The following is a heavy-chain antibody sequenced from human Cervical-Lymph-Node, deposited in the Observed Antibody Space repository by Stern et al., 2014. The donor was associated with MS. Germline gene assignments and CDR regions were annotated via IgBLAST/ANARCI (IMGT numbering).Heavy chain of an antibody. CDR2: ISAYNGNT. J-gene: IGHJ4*02. CDR1: GYTFSSYG. CDR3: ARPHRAYYLLSSFDY. D-gene: IGHD2/OR15-2a*01. Sequence: QVQLVQSGAEVKKPGASVQVSCKASGYTFSSYGISWVRQAPGQGLEWMGWISAYNGNTNYAQKLQGRVTMTTDTSTSTAYMELRSLRSDDTAVYYCARPHRAYYLLSSFDYWGQGTLVTVSS. V-gene: IGHV1-18*01.